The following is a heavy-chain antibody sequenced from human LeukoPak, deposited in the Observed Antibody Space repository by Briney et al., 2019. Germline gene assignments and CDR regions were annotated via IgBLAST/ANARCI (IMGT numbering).Heavy chain of an antibody. V-gene: IGHV4-61*01. Sequence: SETLSLTCTVSGGSVSSGSYHWSWIRQPPGKGLEWIGYIYYSGSTNYNPSLKSRVTISVDTSKNQFSLKLSSVTAADTAVYYCARDIDYWGQGTLVTVSS. J-gene: IGHJ4*02. CDR1: GGSVSSGSYH. CDR3: ARDIDY. CDR2: IYYSGST.